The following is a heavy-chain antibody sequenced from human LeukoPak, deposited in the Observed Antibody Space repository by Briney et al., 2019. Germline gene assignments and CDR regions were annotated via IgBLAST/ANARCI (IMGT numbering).Heavy chain of an antibody. CDR1: GGSISSYY. V-gene: IGHV4-59*08. J-gene: IGHJ6*02. Sequence: SETLSLTCTVSGGSISSYYWSWIRQPPGKGLEWIGYIYYSGSTNYNPSLKSRVTISVETSKNQFSLQLSSVPAADTAVYYCARHSGFSPYSYYVMDVWGQGTTVTVSS. CDR3: ARHSGFSPYSYYVMDV. CDR2: IYYSGST. D-gene: IGHD3-10*01.